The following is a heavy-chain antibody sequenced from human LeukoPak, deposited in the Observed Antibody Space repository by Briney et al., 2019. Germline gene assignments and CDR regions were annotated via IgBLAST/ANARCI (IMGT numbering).Heavy chain of an antibody. CDR2: INPNSGGT. CDR3: ARRIPRASTSFDY. J-gene: IGHJ4*02. V-gene: IGHV1-2*02. CDR1: GYTFTGYY. D-gene: IGHD2-2*02. Sequence: GASVKVSCKASGYTFTGYYMHWVRQAPGQGLEWMGWINPNSGGTNYAQKFQGRVTMTRDTSISTAYMELSRLRSDDTAVYYCARRIPRASTSFDYWGQGTLSPSPQ.